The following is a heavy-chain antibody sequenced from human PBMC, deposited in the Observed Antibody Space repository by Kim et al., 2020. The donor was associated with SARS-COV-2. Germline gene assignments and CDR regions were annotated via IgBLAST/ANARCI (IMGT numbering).Heavy chain of an antibody. J-gene: IGHJ4*02. D-gene: IGHD3-22*01. CDR1: GFSFSVYA. CDR2: ISGSGGST. V-gene: IGHV3-23*01. CDR3: AKERPDYYDSSGYGFDH. Sequence: GGSLRLSCAASGFSFSVYAMSWVRQAPGKGLEWVSSISGSGGSTYYADSVKGRFTISRDNSKNILYLQMDSLRAEDTAIYYCAKERPDYYDSSGYGFDHWGQGTPVTVSS.